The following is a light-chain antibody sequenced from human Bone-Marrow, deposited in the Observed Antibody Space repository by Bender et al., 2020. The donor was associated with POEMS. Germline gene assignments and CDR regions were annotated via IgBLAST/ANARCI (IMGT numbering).Light chain of an antibody. CDR2: GDT. V-gene: IGLV1-40*01. Sequence: QSVLTQPPSVSEAPGQRVTISCTGSSSNLGAGSDVHWYQSLPGTAPKLLIYGDTNRPSGVPDRFSGSKSGTSASLAITGLQADDEADYYCQSYDNSLSGWVFGGGTKLTVL. CDR3: QSYDNSLSGWV. CDR1: SSNLGAGSD. J-gene: IGLJ3*02.